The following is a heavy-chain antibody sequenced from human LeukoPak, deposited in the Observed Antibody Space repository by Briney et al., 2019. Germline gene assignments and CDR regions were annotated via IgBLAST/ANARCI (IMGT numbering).Heavy chain of an antibody. CDR3: ATVSGSGWFFDY. CDR2: IYYTGNT. J-gene: IGHJ4*02. Sequence: SETLSLTCTVSGGSMSSYYWTWIRQPPGKGLEWIGYIYYTGNTNYNPSLESRVTMSLDTSKNQFSLKLNSVAAADTAVYYCATVSGSGWFFDYWGQGTLVTVSS. V-gene: IGHV4-59*01. CDR1: GGSMSSYY. D-gene: IGHD6-19*01.